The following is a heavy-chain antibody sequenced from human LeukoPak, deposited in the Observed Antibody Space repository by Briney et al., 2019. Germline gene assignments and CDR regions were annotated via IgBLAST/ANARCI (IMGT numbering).Heavy chain of an antibody. J-gene: IGHJ3*01. D-gene: IGHD2-2*03. V-gene: IGHV4-59*01. CDR1: GVFISGYY. CDR2: IYDSGST. Sequence: SETLSLTCTVSGVFISGYYWSWIRQSPGRGLGWLGYIYDSGSTKYNPSLKSRVTISVDASKNQISLKLTSMTAADTAVYYCARDGSGFDVWGQGTKVTVSS. CDR3: ARDGSGFDV.